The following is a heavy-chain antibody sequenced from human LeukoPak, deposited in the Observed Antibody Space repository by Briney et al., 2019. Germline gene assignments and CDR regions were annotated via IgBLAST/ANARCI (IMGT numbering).Heavy chain of an antibody. V-gene: IGHV4-4*07. J-gene: IGHJ3*02. CDR1: GGSISSYY. D-gene: IGHD4-17*01. CDR3: ARGYGDYVMMDAFDI. Sequence: SETLSLTCTVSGGSISSYYWSWIRPPAGKGLEWIGRIYTSGSTNYNPSLKSRVTMSVDTSKNQFSLKLSSVTAADTAVYYCARGYGDYVMMDAFDIWGQGTMVTVSS. CDR2: IYTSGST.